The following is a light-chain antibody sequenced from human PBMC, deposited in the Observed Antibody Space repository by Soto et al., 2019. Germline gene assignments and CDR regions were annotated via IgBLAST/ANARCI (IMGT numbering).Light chain of an antibody. CDR2: KAS. V-gene: IGKV1-5*03. CDR1: QSISNS. CDR3: QQYNSYWT. Sequence: DIQMTQSRSTLSASVGDRVTITCRATQSISNSLAWYQQKPGKAPKLLIYKASSLESGVPSRFSGSGSGTEFTLTITSLQPDDFATYYCQQYNSYWTFGQGTKVEIK. J-gene: IGKJ1*01.